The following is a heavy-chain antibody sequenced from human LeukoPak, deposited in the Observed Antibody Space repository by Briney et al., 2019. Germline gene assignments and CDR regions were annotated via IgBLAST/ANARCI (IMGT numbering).Heavy chain of an antibody. CDR2: VFRLQTVRT. Sequence: KPSETLSLTCTVSDSSTTSTYYWAWFRQPPGNGLEWISTVFRLQTVRTFNKPSLGSRVTMSLDPSHNQFSLNLTSVTAADTALYFCARVLHAPYLIDSWGQGTLVTVSS. V-gene: IGHV4-38-2*02. J-gene: IGHJ4*02. D-gene: IGHD2-8*01. CDR3: ARVLHAPYLIDS. CDR1: DSSTTSTYY.